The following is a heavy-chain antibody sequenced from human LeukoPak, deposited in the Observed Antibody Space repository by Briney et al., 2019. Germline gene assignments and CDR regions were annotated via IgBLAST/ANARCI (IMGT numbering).Heavy chain of an antibody. J-gene: IGHJ5*02. Sequence: SVKVSCKASGGTFSSYAISWVRQAPGQGLEWMGGIIPIFGTANYTQKFQGRVTITADESTSTAYMELSSLRSEDTAVYYCARAMNLVGTYNWFDPWGQGTLVTVSS. CDR2: IIPIFGTA. CDR1: GGTFSSYA. D-gene: IGHD1-1*01. V-gene: IGHV1-69*13. CDR3: ARAMNLVGTYNWFDP.